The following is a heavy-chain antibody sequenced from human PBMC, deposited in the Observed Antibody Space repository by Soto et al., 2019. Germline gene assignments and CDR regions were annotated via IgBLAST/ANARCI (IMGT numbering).Heavy chain of an antibody. D-gene: IGHD6-19*01. J-gene: IGHJ5*02. CDR2: FHDSGFT. Sequence: SVMRSHTCTVAGGSIISGYWSLIRQPPGKGLEWIGYFHDSGFTNYNTSLRRRVTISVDTSNNQLSLKLTSVTAADTAVYYCAKESIGGWVLPWGQGTLVTGSS. CDR3: AKESIGGWVLP. CDR1: GGSIISGY. V-gene: IGHV4-59*01.